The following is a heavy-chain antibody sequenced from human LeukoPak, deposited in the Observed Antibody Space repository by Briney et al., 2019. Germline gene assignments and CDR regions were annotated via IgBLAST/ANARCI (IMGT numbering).Heavy chain of an antibody. V-gene: IGHV3-21*01. CDR2: ISSSSSYI. CDR3: ARTVEYSSSFSDQYAFDI. Sequence: GGSLRLSCAASGFTFSSYSMNWVRQAPGKGLEWVSSISSSSSYIYYADSVKGRFTISRDNAKNSLYLQMNSLRAEDTAVYYCARTVEYSSSFSDQYAFDIWGQGTMVTVSS. CDR1: GFTFSSYS. J-gene: IGHJ3*02. D-gene: IGHD6-6*01.